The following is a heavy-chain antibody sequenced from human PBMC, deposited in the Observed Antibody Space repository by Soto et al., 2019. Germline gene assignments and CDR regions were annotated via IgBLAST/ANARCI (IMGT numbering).Heavy chain of an antibody. D-gene: IGHD2-15*01. Sequence: ASVKVSCKASGYTFTSYDINWVRQATGQGLEWMGWMNPNSGNTGYAQKFQGRVTMTRNTSISTAYMELSSLRSEDTAVYYCAREWHCCGGSCYSLSYYYYYMDVWGEGTTVTVSS. CDR3: AREWHCCGGSCYSLSYYYYYMDV. V-gene: IGHV1-8*01. CDR2: MNPNSGNT. CDR1: GYTFTSYD. J-gene: IGHJ6*03.